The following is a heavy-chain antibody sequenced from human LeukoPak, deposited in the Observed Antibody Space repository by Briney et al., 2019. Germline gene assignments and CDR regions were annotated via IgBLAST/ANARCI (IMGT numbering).Heavy chain of an antibody. Sequence: SETPSLTCSVSGGSISTSSYYWGWILQPPGMGLEWIGTIHYSGSTNYSPSLKSRVTMSIDTSKNQFSLRLSSVTAADTAVYYCAKHESLIAFDVWGQGTMVTVSS. V-gene: IGHV4-39*01. J-gene: IGHJ3*01. CDR1: GGSISTSSYY. CDR3: AKHESLIAFDV. CDR2: IHYSGST.